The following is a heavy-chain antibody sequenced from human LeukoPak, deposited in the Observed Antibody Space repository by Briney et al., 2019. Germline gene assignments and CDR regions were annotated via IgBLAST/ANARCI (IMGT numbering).Heavy chain of an antibody. CDR2: IKGDGSEK. V-gene: IGHV3-7*01. Sequence: GGSLRLSCAASGFTFSSYGMSWVRQAPGEGLEWVASIKGDGSEKYYVDSVKGRFTISRDNAKNSLYLQMNSLRTEDTAVYYCARDRGWRSSGYYLYYFDFWGQGTLVTVSS. CDR1: GFTFSSYG. CDR3: ARDRGWRSSGYYLYYFDF. D-gene: IGHD3-22*01. J-gene: IGHJ4*02.